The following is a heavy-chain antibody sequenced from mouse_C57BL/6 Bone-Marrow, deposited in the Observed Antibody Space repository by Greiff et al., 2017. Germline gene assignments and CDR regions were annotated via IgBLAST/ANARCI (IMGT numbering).Heavy chain of an antibody. D-gene: IGHD2-3*01. CDR1: GYSITSGYY. J-gene: IGHJ2*01. CDR2: ISYDGSN. V-gene: IGHV3-6*01. Sequence: DVKLQESGPGLVKPSQSLSLTCSVTGYSITSGYYWNWIRQFPGNKLEWMGYISYDGSNNYNPSLKNRISITRDTSKNQFFLKLNSVTTEDTATYYCARGDDGYYFDYWGQGTTLTVSS. CDR3: ARGDDGYYFDY.